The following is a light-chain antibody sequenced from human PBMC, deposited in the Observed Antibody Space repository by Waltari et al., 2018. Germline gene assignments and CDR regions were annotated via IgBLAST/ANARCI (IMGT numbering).Light chain of an antibody. CDR3: SSYAGSTYV. J-gene: IGLJ1*01. Sequence: QSALTQPPSASGSPGQSVTISCTGTSTDVGGYKYVTWYQHHPGKVPKVMIYEGSKRPSGVPDRFAGSKSGNTASLTVSGLQAEDEADYYCSSYAGSTYVFGTGTKVTVL. V-gene: IGLV2-8*01. CDR1: STDVGGYKY. CDR2: EGS.